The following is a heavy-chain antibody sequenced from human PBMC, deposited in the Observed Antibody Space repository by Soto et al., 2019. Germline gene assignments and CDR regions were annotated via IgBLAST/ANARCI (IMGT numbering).Heavy chain of an antibody. Sequence: PGGSRRLSCAASGFTFDNYAMHWVRQVPGGGLEWVAAVADNGNNKNYADSVKGRFTISRDNAKNSLYLQMNSQRAEDTVLYYCAREVPTPHDAFDIWGQGTMVTVSS. CDR1: GFTFDNYA. J-gene: IGHJ3*02. CDR3: AREVPTPHDAFDI. V-gene: IGHV3-30*03. CDR2: VADNGNNK.